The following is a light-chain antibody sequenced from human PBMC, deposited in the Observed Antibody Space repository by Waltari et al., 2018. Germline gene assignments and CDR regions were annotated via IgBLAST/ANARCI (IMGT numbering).Light chain of an antibody. J-gene: IGKJ3*01. CDR3: QQHNNWPLT. Sequence: EIVMTQSPATLSVSPGERATLSCRASQTVTNKLAWYQQKPGQAPRLLIYGASTSAAGIPARFSGSQSGSEFTLTISNVQSEDFAVYYCQQHNNWPLTFGPGTKVDVK. CDR1: QTVTNK. V-gene: IGKV3-15*01. CDR2: GAS.